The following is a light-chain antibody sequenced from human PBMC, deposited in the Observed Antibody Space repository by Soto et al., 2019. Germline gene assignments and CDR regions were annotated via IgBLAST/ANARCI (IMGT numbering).Light chain of an antibody. Sequence: DTVLTQSPVTLSLSPGERATLSCRASQSVSSNLAWYQQKPGQAPRLLIYDASNRATGIPARFSGSGSGTDFTLTISRLEPEDFAVYYCQESPRTFGQGTKVDI. CDR2: DAS. CDR1: QSVSSN. CDR3: QESPRT. V-gene: IGKV3D-11*03. J-gene: IGKJ1*01.